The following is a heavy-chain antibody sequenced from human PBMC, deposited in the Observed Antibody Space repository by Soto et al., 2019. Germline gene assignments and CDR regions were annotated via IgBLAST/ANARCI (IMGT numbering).Heavy chain of an antibody. V-gene: IGHV4-4*02. J-gene: IGHJ6*02. CDR1: GGYITSANW. CDR2: IHDSGST. CDR3: AKEGYYYMDV. Sequence: SETLSLTCAVSGGYITSANWWSWVRQPPGKGLEWIGKIHDSGSTNNNPSLKSRVTISVDKSKNQVSLRLTSVTAADTAVYYCAKEGYYYMDVWGQGTTATVSS.